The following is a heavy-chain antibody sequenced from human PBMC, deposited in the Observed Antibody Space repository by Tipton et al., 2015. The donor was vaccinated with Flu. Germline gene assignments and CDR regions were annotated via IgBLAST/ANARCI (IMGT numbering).Heavy chain of an antibody. D-gene: IGHD3-3*01. CDR2: ISSSASTI. Sequence: SLRLSCAASGFTFSDDYMSWIRQAPGKGLEWISHISSSASTINYADSVKGRFTISRDNAKNSLHLQMNSLRAEDTAVYYCARDHPPSITVLGEITDYFGMDVWGQGTTVTVSS. J-gene: IGHJ6*02. CDR1: GFTFSDDY. CDR3: ARDHPPSITVLGEITDYFGMDV. V-gene: IGHV3-11*01.